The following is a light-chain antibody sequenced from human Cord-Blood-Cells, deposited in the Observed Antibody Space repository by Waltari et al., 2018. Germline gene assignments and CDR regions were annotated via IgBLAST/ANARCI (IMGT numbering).Light chain of an antibody. V-gene: IGLV3-27*01. J-gene: IGLJ2*01. CDR1: VLAKKY. Sequence: SYELTQPSSVSVSPGQTARITCSGDVLAKKYARWFQQKPGQAPVLVIYNDSERPSGIPERFSGSSAGTTVTWTISGAQVEDEADYYCYSAADNNRVFGGGTKLTVL. CDR3: YSAADNNRV. CDR2: NDS.